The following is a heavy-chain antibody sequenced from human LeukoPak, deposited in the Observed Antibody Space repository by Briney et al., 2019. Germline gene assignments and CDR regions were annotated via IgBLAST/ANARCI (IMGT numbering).Heavy chain of an antibody. V-gene: IGHV3-23*01. CDR2: SSGSGGST. D-gene: IGHD3-22*01. J-gene: IGHJ5*02. CDR3: AKAPVSSDYYDSSGYR. Sequence: GSLRLSCAASGFTFSSYAMSWVRQAPGKGLEWVSASSGSGGSTYYADSVKGRFTISRDNSKNTLYLQMNSLRAEDTAVYYCAKAPVSSDYYDSSGYRWGQGTLVTVSS. CDR1: GFTFSSYA.